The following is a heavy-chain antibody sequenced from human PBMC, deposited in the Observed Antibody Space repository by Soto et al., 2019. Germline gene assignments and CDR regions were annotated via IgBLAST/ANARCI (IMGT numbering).Heavy chain of an antibody. J-gene: IGHJ5*02. Sequence: QVQLQESGPGLVKPSQTLSLTCTVSGGSISSGDYYWSWIRQPPGKGLEWIGYIYYSGSTYYNPFLQSRVTITVEPSKNPFSLELSSVTAADTTVYFCARGLVVVASTAMGNWVDPWGQGTLVTVSS. CDR2: IYYSGST. CDR3: ARGLVVVASTAMGNWVDP. V-gene: IGHV4-30-4*01. CDR1: GGSISSGDYY. D-gene: IGHD2-15*01.